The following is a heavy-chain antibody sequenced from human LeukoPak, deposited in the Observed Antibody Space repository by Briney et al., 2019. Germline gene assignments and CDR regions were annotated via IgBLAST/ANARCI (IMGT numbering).Heavy chain of an antibody. J-gene: IGHJ4*02. CDR3: ARDPNIAARRTYYFDY. D-gene: IGHD6-6*01. CDR2: ISPSSSTI. V-gene: IGHV3-48*01. Sequence: GGSLRLSCAASGFTFSGKSMNWVRHAPGKGLELVSYISPSSSTIYYADSVKGRFTISRDNAKNSLYLQMNNLRVEDTAVYYCARDPNIAARRTYYFDYWGQGTLVTVSS. CDR1: GFTFSGKS.